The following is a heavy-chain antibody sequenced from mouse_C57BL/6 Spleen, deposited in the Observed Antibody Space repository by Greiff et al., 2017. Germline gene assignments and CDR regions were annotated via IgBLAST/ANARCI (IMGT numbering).Heavy chain of an antibody. J-gene: IGHJ1*03. D-gene: IGHD1-1*01. CDR3: ARRDYYYGSSYGYWYFDV. CDR2: IFPGSGST. Sequence: VQLQQSGPELVKPGASVKISCKASGYTFTDYYINWVKQRPGQGLEWIGWIFPGSGSTYYNEKFKGKATLTVDKSSSTAYMLLSSLTSEDSAVYFCARRDYYYGSSYGYWYFDVWGTGTTVTVSS. CDR1: GYTFTDYY. V-gene: IGHV1-75*01.